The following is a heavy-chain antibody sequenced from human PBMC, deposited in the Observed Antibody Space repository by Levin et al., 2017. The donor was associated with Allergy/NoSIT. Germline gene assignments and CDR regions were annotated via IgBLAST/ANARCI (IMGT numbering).Heavy chain of an antibody. CDR2: IYYSGST. CDR1: GGSVSSGSYY. Sequence: SETLSLTCTVSGGSVSSGSYYWSWIRQPPGKGLEWIGYIYYSGSTNYNPSLKSRVTISVDTSKNQFSLKLSSVTAADTAVYYCARGITMVRGVLFDYWGQGTLVTVSS. D-gene: IGHD3-10*01. J-gene: IGHJ4*02. V-gene: IGHV4-61*01. CDR3: ARGITMVRGVLFDY.